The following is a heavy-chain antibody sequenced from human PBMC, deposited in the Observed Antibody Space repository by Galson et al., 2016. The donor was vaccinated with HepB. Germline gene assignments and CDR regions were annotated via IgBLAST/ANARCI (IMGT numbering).Heavy chain of an antibody. Sequence: SVKVSCKASGGTFRNLAINRVRQAPGQGPEWMGGIMPLYGTPNFAQNFQGRLTIPADESTTTGYMELRGLRSDETAGYYCATPRASHGYFDFWGQGTRVTVSS. CDR1: GGTFRNLA. J-gene: IGHJ4*02. CDR2: IMPLYGTP. V-gene: IGHV1-69*13. CDR3: ATPRASHGYFDF.